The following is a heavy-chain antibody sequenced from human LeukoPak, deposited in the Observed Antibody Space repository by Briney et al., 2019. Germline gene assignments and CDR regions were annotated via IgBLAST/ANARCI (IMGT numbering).Heavy chain of an antibody. J-gene: IGHJ4*02. CDR2: INPNTDGA. CDR3: ARAKANWGSGDY. Sequence: ASVKLCCKASEYTFTDYYVHWVRQAPGQGLEWMGWINPNTDGANYAQKFQGRVTMTRDTSISTGYLDLSGLRSDDTAVYYCARAKANWGSGDYWGQGTLVTVSS. V-gene: IGHV1-2*02. CDR1: EYTFTDYY. D-gene: IGHD7-27*01.